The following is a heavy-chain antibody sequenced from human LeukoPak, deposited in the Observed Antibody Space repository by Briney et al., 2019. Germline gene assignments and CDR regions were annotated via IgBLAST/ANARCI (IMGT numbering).Heavy chain of an antibody. J-gene: IGHJ6*03. CDR2: INHSGST. D-gene: IGHD6-13*01. Sequence: SETLSLTCAVYGGSFSGYYWSWIRQPPGKGLEWIGEINHSGSTNYNPSLKSRVTISVDTSKNQFSLKLSSVTAADTAVYYCASSSSYSSSWGYYYYYYYMDVWGKGTTVTVSS. V-gene: IGHV4-34*01. CDR3: ASSSSYSSSWGYYYYYYYMDV. CDR1: GGSFSGYY.